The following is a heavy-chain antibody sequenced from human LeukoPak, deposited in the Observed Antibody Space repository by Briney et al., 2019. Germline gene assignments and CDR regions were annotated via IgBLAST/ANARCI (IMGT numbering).Heavy chain of an antibody. CDR2: IYTSGST. CDR3: ARRRYYGGNSPAFDI. D-gene: IGHD4-23*01. V-gene: IGHV4-61*02. CDR1: GGSVSSGSYY. J-gene: IGHJ3*02. Sequence: PSQTLSLTCTVSGGSVSSGSYYWSWIRQPAGKGLEWIGRIYTSGSTNYNPSLKSRVTISLDTSKNQFSLKLSSVTAADTAVYYCARRRYYGGNSPAFDIWGQGTMVTVSS.